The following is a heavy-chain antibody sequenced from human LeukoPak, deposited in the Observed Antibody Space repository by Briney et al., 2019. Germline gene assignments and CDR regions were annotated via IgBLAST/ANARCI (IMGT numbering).Heavy chain of an antibody. J-gene: IGHJ4*02. CDR2: IYVVGSS. D-gene: IGHD4-23*01. V-gene: IGHV3-53*01. Sequence: GCLRLSCAASGFTVSSNYMSWVRQAPGKGLEWVSVIYVVGSSYYADSVKGRFTISRDNSKNTLYLQMNSLRAEDTAVYYCARDLSYGGNSGFDYWGQGPLLT. CDR1: GFTVSSNY. CDR3: ARDLSYGGNSGFDY.